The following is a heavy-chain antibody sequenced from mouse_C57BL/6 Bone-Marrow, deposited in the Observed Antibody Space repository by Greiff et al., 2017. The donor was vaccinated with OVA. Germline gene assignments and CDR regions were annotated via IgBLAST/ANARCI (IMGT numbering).Heavy chain of an antibody. V-gene: IGHV3-6*01. CDR3: ARKWIYYYGSRTAMDY. CDR1: GYSITSGYY. Sequence: EVKLQESGPGLVKPSQSLSLTCSVTGYSITSGYYWNWIRQFPGNKLEWMGYISYDGSNNYNPSLKNRISITRDTSKNQFFLKLNSVTTEDTATYYCARKWIYYYGSRTAMDYWGQGTSVTVSS. J-gene: IGHJ4*01. CDR2: ISYDGSN. D-gene: IGHD1-1*01.